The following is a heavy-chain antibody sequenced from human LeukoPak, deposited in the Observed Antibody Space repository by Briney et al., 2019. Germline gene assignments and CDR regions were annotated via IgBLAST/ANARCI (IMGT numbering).Heavy chain of an antibody. V-gene: IGHV3-21*01. J-gene: IGHJ6*02. Sequence: GGSLRLSCVASGFTFSSHSMNWVRQAPGKGLEWVSSISSSSSYIYYADSVKGRFTISRDNAKNSLYLQMNSLRAEDTAVYYCARLYCSSTSCYTHYGMDVWGQGTTVTVSS. CDR1: GFTFSSHS. CDR3: ARLYCSSTSCYTHYGMDV. D-gene: IGHD2-2*02. CDR2: ISSSSSYI.